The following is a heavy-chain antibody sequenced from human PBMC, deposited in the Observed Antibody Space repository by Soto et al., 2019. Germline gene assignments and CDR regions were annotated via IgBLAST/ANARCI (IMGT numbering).Heavy chain of an antibody. V-gene: IGHV3-7*03. CDR1: GFTFSSYW. Sequence: GGSLRLSCAASGFTFSSYWMSWVRQAPGKGLEWVANIKQDGSEKYYVDSVKGRFTISRDNAKNSLYLQMNSLRAEDTAVYYCARGGSIAAVLYYYYGMDVWGQGTTVTVSS. CDR3: ARGGSIAAVLYYYYGMDV. J-gene: IGHJ6*02. D-gene: IGHD6-13*01. CDR2: IKQDGSEK.